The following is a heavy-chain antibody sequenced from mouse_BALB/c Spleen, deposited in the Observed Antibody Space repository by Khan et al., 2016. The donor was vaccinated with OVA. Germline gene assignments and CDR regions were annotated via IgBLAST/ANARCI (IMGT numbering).Heavy chain of an antibody. Sequence: EVQLQESGPGLVKPSQSLSLTCTVTGYSITSGYGWNWIRQFPGNKLEWMGYISYSGSTTYNPSLKSRISITLDTSTNQFFLQLNAVTTEDTATYYCARTARIKYWGQGTTLTVSS. V-gene: IGHV3-2*02. CDR1: GYSITSGYG. CDR3: ARTARIKY. J-gene: IGHJ2*01. CDR2: ISYSGST. D-gene: IGHD1-2*01.